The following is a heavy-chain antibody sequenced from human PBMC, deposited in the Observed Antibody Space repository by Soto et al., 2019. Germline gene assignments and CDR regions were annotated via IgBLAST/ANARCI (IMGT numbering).Heavy chain of an antibody. J-gene: IGHJ5*02. D-gene: IGHD3-10*01. Sequence: QVQLQESGPGLVKPSQTLSLTCTVSGGSISSGGYYWSWIRQHPGKGLEWIGYIYYSGSTYYNPSLKSRVTISVDTSKNQFSLKLSSVTAADTAVYYWARLWFGELPLYNWFDPWGQGTLVTVSS. CDR2: IYYSGST. CDR3: ARLWFGELPLYNWFDP. CDR1: GGSISSGGYY. V-gene: IGHV4-31*03.